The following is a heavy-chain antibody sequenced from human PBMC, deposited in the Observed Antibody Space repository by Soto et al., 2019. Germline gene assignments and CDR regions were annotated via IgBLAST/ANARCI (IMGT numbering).Heavy chain of an antibody. CDR3: ARDSENYGEYNY. V-gene: IGHV1-18*01. J-gene: IGHJ4*02. CDR1: GYTFTSYG. D-gene: IGHD4-17*01. Sequence: ASVKVSCKASGYTFTSYGISWVRQAPGQGLEWMGWISAYNGNTNYAQKLQGRVTMTTDTSTSTAYMELRRLRSDDTAVYYCARDSENYGEYNYWGQGTLVTVSS. CDR2: ISAYNGNT.